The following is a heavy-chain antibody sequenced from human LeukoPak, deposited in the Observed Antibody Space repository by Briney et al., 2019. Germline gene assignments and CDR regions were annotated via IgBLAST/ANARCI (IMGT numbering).Heavy chain of an antibody. V-gene: IGHV3-33*06. CDR3: AKDPRSYCSSTSCPPWFDP. D-gene: IGHD2-2*01. CDR1: GFTFSSYG. Sequence: GGSLRLSCAASGFTFSSYGMRWVRQAPGKGLEWVAVIWYDGSNKYYADSVKGRFTISRDNSKNTLYLQMNSLRAEDTAVYYCAKDPRSYCSSTSCPPWFDPWGQGTLVTVSS. CDR2: IWYDGSNK. J-gene: IGHJ5*02.